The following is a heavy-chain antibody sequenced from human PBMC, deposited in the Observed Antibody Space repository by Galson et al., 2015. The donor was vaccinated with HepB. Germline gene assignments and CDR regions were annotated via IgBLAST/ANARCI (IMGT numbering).Heavy chain of an antibody. CDR3: ARHKREMATIDAFDI. Sequence: QSGAEVKKPGESLKISCKGSGYGFTSYWIGWVRQMPGKGLEWMGIIYPGDSDTRYSPSFQGQVTISADKSISTAYLQWSSLKASDTAIYYCARHKREMATIDAFDIWGQGTMVTVSS. V-gene: IGHV5-51*01. D-gene: IGHD5-24*01. J-gene: IGHJ3*02. CDR1: GYGFTSYW. CDR2: IYPGDSDT.